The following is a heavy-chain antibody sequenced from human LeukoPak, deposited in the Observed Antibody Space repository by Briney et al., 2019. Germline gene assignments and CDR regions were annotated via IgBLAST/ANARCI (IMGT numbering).Heavy chain of an antibody. V-gene: IGHV3-74*01. CDR2: INIDSITT. CDR3: ARGHHCRGTNCFSPYSYYYMDL. J-gene: IGHJ6*03. Sequence: GGSLRFSFVASESTFSDYWMHWVGQVPGKGPVWVARINIDSITTGYADSVKGRFTISRDNALNTLYLQMNSLRAEDTAVYYCARGHHCRGTNCFSPYSYYYMDLRGKGTTVSVSS. CDR1: ESTFSDYW. D-gene: IGHD7-27*01.